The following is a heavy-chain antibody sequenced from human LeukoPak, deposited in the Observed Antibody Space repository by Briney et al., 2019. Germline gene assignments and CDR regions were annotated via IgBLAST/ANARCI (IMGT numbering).Heavy chain of an antibody. D-gene: IGHD3-22*01. CDR1: GFTFSSYA. V-gene: IGHV3-30*04. CDR2: ISYDGSNK. CDR3: ARGSGFCDY. J-gene: IGHJ4*02. Sequence: GSLRLSCAASGFTFSSYAMHWVRQAPGKGLEWVAVISYDGSNKYYADSVKGRFTISRDNSKNTLYLQMNSLRAEDTAVYYCARGSGFCDYWGQGTLVTVSS.